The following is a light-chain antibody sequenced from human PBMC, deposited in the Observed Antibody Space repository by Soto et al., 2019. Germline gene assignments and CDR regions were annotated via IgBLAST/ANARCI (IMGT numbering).Light chain of an antibody. CDR2: DAS. V-gene: IGKV1-5*01. CDR1: QSISSW. CDR3: QQYENLPT. J-gene: IGKJ5*01. Sequence: DIQMTQSPSTLSASVGDRITITCRASQSISSWLAWYQQKPGKAPKLLIYDASSLESGVPSRFSGSGSGTDFTFTISRLKPEDIATYYCQQYENLPTFGQGTRLEIK.